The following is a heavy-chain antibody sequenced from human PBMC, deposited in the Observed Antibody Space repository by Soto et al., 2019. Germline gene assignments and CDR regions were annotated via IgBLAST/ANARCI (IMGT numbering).Heavy chain of an antibody. D-gene: IGHD3-22*01. J-gene: IGHJ3*02. CDR3: ARQTMIGGDAFDI. CDR1: GYTFTGYY. Sequence: ASVKVSCKASGYTFTGYYMHWVRQAPGQGLEWMGWINPNSGGTNYAQKFQGWVTMTRETSISTAYMELSRLRSDDTAVYYCARQTMIGGDAFDIWCQGTMGAVSS. CDR2: INPNSGGT. V-gene: IGHV1-2*04.